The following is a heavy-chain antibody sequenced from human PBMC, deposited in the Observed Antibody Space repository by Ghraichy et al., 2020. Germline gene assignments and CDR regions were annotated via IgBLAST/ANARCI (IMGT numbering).Heavy chain of an antibody. CDR2: INDVGSST. V-gene: IGHV3-74*01. D-gene: IGHD6-13*01. CDR3: TRGLSIAAAGTYYFDH. J-gene: IGHJ4*02. CDR1: GFSFSSYW. Sequence: GGSLRLSCAASGFSFSSYWMHWVRQGPGKGLVWVSHINDVGSSTSYADSVKGRFTISRDNAKNTLYLQMSSLRAEDTAVYFCTRGLSIAAAGTYYFDHWGQGTLVTVSS.